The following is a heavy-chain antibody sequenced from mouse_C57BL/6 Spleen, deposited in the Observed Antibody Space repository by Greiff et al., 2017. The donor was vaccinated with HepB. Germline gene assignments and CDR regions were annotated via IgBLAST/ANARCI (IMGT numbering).Heavy chain of an antibody. D-gene: IGHD1-1*01. V-gene: IGHV1-69*01. J-gene: IGHJ3*01. CDR1: GYTFTSYW. CDR2: IDPSDSYT. CDR3: ALYGSSYGWFAY. Sequence: VQLQQSGAELVMPGASVKLSCKASGYTFTSYWMHWVKQRPGQGLEWIGEIDPSDSYTNYNQKFKGKSTLTVDKSSSTAYMQLSSLTSEDSAVYYCALYGSSYGWFAYWGQGTLVTVSA.